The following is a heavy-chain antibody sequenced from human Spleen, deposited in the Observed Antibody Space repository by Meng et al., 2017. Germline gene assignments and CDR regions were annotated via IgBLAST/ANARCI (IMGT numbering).Heavy chain of an antibody. D-gene: IGHD3-10*01. CDR1: GFTFSSYA. CDR3: ARERTMVREFDY. CDR2: ISYDGGNK. Sequence: QVQMVATGGGVVQPGRSLRLSCAASGFTFSSYALHWVRQSPGKGLEWVAVISYDGGNKYYADSVKGRFTISRDNSKNTLYLQMNSLRAEDTAVYYCARERTMVREFDYWGQGTLVTVSS. V-gene: IGHV3-30-3*01. J-gene: IGHJ4*02.